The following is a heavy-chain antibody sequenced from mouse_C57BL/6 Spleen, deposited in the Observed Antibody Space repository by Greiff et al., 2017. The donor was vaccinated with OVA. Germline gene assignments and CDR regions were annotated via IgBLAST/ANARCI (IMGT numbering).Heavy chain of an antibody. J-gene: IGHJ1*03. CDR1: GYTFTSYW. CDR3: ARDYDSSSSYWYCDV. D-gene: IGHD1-1*01. CDR2: IDPSDSET. V-gene: IGHV1-52*01. Sequence: VQLQQPGAELVRPGSSVKLSCKASGYTFTSYWMHWVKQRPIQGLEWIGNIDPSDSETHYNQKFKDKATLTVDKSSSTAYMQLSSLTSEDSAVYYCARDYDSSSSYWYCDVWGTGTTVTVSS.